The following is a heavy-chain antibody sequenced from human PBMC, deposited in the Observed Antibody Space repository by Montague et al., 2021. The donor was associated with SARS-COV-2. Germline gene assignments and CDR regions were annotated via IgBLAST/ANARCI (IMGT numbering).Heavy chain of an antibody. Sequence: TLSLTCTVSGGSISSGGYYWSWIRQHPGKGLEWIGYIYYSGSTYYNPSLKSRVTISVYTSKNQFSLKLSSVTAAATAVYYCAGYCMVDSRAPFAVDYWGQGTLVTVSS. V-gene: IGHV4-31*03. J-gene: IGHJ4*02. CDR3: AGYCMVDSRAPFAVDY. CDR2: IYYSGST. D-gene: IGHD2-15*01. CDR1: GGSISSGGYY.